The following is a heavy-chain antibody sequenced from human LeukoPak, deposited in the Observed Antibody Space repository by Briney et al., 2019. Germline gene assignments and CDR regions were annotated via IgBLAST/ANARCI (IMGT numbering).Heavy chain of an antibody. V-gene: IGHV1-18*01. J-gene: IGHJ4*02. CDR1: GYTFTSYG. Sequence: ASVKVSCKASGYTFTSYGICWVRQAPGQGLEWMGWISTYNGKTNYAQKLQGRVTMSTDTSTSTAYMELRSLRSDDTAVYYCARGTYSGYDPHLLAPYYFDYWGQGTLVTVSS. CDR2: ISTYNGKT. CDR3: ARGTYSGYDPHLLAPYYFDY. D-gene: IGHD5-12*01.